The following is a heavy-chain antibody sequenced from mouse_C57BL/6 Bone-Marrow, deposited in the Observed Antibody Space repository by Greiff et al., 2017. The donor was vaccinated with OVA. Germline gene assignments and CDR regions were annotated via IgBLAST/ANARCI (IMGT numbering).Heavy chain of an antibody. D-gene: IGHD1-1*01. CDR1: GFTFSDYG. V-gene: IGHV5-17*01. J-gene: IGHJ3*01. CDR3: ARNYGSSFAY. Sequence: EVQRVESGGGLVKPGGSLKLSCAASGFTFSDYGMHWVRQAPEKGLEWVAYISSGSSTIYYADTVKGRFTISRDNAKNTLFLQMTSLRVEETAMDYCARNYGSSFAYWGQGTLGTVSS. CDR2: ISSGSSTI.